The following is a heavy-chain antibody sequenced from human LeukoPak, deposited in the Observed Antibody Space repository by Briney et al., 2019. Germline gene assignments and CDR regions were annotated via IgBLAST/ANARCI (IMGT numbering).Heavy chain of an antibody. CDR3: GRDRRHSFDF. CDR1: GFTFSSYA. D-gene: IGHD3-3*02. J-gene: IGHJ4*02. CDR2: TSGNGEKT. V-gene: IGHV3-23*01. Sequence: PGGSLRLSCAASGFTFSSYAMGWVRQAPGKGLEWVSSTSGNGEKTFYADSVKGRFTISRDNSKYTLYLQMNSLRVEDTAVYYCGRDRRHSFDFWGQGTLVTVSS.